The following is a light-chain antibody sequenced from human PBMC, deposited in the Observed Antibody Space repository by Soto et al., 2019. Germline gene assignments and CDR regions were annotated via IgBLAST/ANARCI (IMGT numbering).Light chain of an antibody. V-gene: IGKV3-20*01. J-gene: IGKJ1*01. CDR2: AAS. Sequence: EIVLTQSRETLSLSPGESATLSCRTSQSVSSSSLAWHQQKPGQAPRLLMYAASSRAAGIPDRFSGSGSGTDFTLTISSLQSEDFAVYYCQQYNNWPPRTFGQGTKVDIK. CDR1: QSVSSSS. CDR3: QQYNNWPPRT.